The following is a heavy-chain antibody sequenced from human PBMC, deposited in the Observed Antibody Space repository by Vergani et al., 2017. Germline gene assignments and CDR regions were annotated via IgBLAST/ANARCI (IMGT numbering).Heavy chain of an antibody. CDR2: IRGSGSST. CDR1: GFTFSHFA. V-gene: IGHV3-23*01. CDR3: AKVLYGDYYQYGLDV. Sequence: EVHLLESGGGLVQPGGSLRLSCAASGFTFSHFAMKWVRQAPGKGLEWVSLIRGSGSSTYYADSVKGRFTISRDNSRNILYLQINSLRVEDTAVYYCAKVLYGDYYQYGLDVWCQGTTVIVSS. D-gene: IGHD4-17*01. J-gene: IGHJ6*02.